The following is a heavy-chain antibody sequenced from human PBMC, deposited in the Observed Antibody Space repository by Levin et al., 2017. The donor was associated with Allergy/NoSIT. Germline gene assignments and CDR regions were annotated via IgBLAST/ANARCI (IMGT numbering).Heavy chain of an antibody. CDR2: ISSSSSYI. Sequence: SCAASGFTFSSYSMNWVRQAPGKGLEWVSSISSSSSYIYYADSVKGRFTISRDNAKNSLYLQMNSLRAEDTAVYYCASVDTAMVSHYYYYYGMDVWGQGTTVTVSS. CDR3: ASVDTAMVSHYYYYYGMDV. V-gene: IGHV3-21*01. D-gene: IGHD5-18*01. J-gene: IGHJ6*02. CDR1: GFTFSSYS.